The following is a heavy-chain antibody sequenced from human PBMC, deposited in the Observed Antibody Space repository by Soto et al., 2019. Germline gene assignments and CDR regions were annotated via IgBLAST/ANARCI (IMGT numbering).Heavy chain of an antibody. CDR1: GFTFSSYS. V-gene: IGHV3-48*01. J-gene: IGHJ6*03. CDR3: ARAGTTVNYYYYYMDV. D-gene: IGHD4-4*01. Sequence: EVQLVESGGGLVQPGGSLRLSCAASGFTFSSYSMNWVRQAPGKGLEWVSYISSSSSTIYYADSVKGRFTISRDNAKNSLYLQMNSLRAEDTAVYYCARAGTTVNYYYYYMDVWGQGTPVTVSS. CDR2: ISSSSSTI.